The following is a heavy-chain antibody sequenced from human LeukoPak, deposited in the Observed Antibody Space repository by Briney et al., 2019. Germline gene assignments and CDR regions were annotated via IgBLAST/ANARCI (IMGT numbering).Heavy chain of an antibody. J-gene: IGHJ3*02. CDR2: IIPIFGTA. CDR3: ARRSFAGYYYDSSGYYGDAFDI. D-gene: IGHD3-22*01. Sequence: SVKVSCKASVGTFSSYAISWVRQAPGQGLEWMGGIIPIFGTANYAQKFQRRVTITTDESTSTAYMELSSLRSEDTAVYYCARRSFAGYYYDSSGYYGDAFDIWGQGTMVTVSS. V-gene: IGHV1-69*05. CDR1: VGTFSSYA.